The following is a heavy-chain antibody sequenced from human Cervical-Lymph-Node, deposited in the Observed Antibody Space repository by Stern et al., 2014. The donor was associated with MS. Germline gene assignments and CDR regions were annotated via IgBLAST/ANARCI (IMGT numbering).Heavy chain of an antibody. CDR2: LIPFFGAA. Sequence: VQLVQSGAEVKRPGSSVHVSCKASGGTFNSYAISWVRQAPGQGLEWMGALIPFFGAANYAQKFQDRVTITADKFTGTSYMELSSLRSEDTALYYCARGEYCTSTNCPFDAFDMWGQGTMVAVSS. D-gene: IGHD2-2*01. CDR1: GGTFNSYA. J-gene: IGHJ3*02. CDR3: ARGEYCTSTNCPFDAFDM. V-gene: IGHV1-69*06.